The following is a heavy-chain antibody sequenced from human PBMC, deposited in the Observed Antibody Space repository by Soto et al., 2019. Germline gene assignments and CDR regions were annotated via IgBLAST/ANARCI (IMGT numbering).Heavy chain of an antibody. CDR1: GYTFTGYY. CDR3: AGDTSAYNDY. J-gene: IGHJ4*02. Sequence: ASVKVSCKASGYTFTGYYMNWVRQAPGQGLEWMGWINPNSGGTNFAQKFQGRVTLTRDTSISTAYMELSKLRSDDTAVYYCAGDTSAYNDYWGQGTLVTVSS. CDR2: INPNSGGT. V-gene: IGHV1-2*02. D-gene: IGHD3-22*01.